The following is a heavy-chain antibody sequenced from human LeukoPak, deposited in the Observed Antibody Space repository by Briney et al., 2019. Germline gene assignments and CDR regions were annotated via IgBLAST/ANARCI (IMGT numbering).Heavy chain of an antibody. CDR1: GYTFTGYY. CDR2: INPNSGGT. D-gene: IGHD6-6*01. CDR3: ARDRERLVIEIDY. J-gene: IGHJ4*02. Sequence: ASVKVSCKASGYTFTGYYMHWVRQAPGQGLEWMGWINPNSGGTNYAQKFQGRVTMTRDTSISTAYMELSRLRSDDTAVYYCARDRERLVIEIDYWGQGTLVTVSS. V-gene: IGHV1-2*02.